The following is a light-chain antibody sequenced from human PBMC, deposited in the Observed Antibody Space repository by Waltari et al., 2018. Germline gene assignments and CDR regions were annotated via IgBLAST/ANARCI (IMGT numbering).Light chain of an antibody. V-gene: IGKV1-39*01. CDR1: QNIADY. Sequence: DIQMTQSPSSLSASVGDRVTITCRASQNIADYLNWYQEKPGEAPKLLIWGASSLQRGVPSRFSGSGSGTDFTLTISSLHLEDFATYYCQQSYSTPYTFGQGTELDIK. CDR2: GAS. J-gene: IGKJ2*01. CDR3: QQSYSTPYT.